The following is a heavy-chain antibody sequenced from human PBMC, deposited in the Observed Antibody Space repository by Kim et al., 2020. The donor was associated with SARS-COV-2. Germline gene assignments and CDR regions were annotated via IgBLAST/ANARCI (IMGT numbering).Heavy chain of an antibody. CDR2: IYSGGST. CDR1: GFTVSSNY. Sequence: GGSLRLSCAASGFTVSSNYMSWVRQAPGKGLEWVSVIYSGGSTYYADSVKGRFTISRDNSKNTLYLQMNSLRAEDTAVYYCATARLRTLYYYGMDVWGQGTTVTVSS. D-gene: IGHD5-12*01. J-gene: IGHJ6*02. CDR3: ATARLRTLYYYGMDV. V-gene: IGHV3-53*01.